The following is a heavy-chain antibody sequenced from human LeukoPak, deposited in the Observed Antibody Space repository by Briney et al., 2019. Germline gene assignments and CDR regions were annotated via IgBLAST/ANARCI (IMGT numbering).Heavy chain of an antibody. D-gene: IGHD6-19*01. V-gene: IGHV4-38-2*02. J-gene: IGHJ3*02. Sequence: SETLSLTCTVSGYSISSGYYWGWIRQPPGKGLEWIGSIYHSGSTYYNPSLKSRVTISVDTSKNQFSLKLSSVTAADTAVYYCARTKYGSNSNGWYKRERAFDIWGQGTMVTVSS. CDR3: ARTKYGSNSNGWYKRERAFDI. CDR1: GYSISSGYY. CDR2: IYHSGST.